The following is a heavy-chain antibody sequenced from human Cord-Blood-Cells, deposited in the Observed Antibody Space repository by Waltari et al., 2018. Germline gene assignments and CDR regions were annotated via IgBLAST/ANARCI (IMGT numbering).Heavy chain of an antibody. CDR2: IKSKTDGGTT. D-gene: IGHD6-13*01. CDR1: GFTFSNAW. J-gene: IGHJ3*02. CDR3: TTDRAAAPDAFDI. Sequence: QLVESGGGLAKPGGSLRLSCAASGFTFSNAWMSWVRQAPGKGLEWVGRIKSKTDGGTTDYAAPVKGRFTISRDDSKNTLYLQMNSLKTEDTAVYYCTTDRAAAPDAFDIWGQGTMVTVSS. V-gene: IGHV3-15*01.